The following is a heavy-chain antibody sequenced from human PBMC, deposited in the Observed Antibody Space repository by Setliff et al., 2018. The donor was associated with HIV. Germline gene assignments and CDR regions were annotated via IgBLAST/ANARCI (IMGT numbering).Heavy chain of an antibody. Sequence: SETLSLTCTVSGGSISNSKYYWGWICQPPGKGLEWVGSIYYIGTTYYNPSLKSRVTTSIDTSKNDFSLKLTSVTAADTSMYYCARLASTRDWYFDLWGRGTLVTVSS. CDR1: GGSISNSKYY. J-gene: IGHJ2*01. V-gene: IGHV4-39*02. CDR2: IYYIGTT. CDR3: ARLASTRDWYFDL.